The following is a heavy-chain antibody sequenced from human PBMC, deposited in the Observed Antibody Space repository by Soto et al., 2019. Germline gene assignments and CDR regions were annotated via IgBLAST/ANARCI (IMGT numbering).Heavy chain of an antibody. V-gene: IGHV3-23*01. Sequence: PGGSLRLSCAASGFTFSSYAMSWVRQAPGKGLECVSAISGSGGSTYYADPVKGRFTISRDNSKNTLYLQMNSLRAEDTAVYYCANTPQSRSSSLVVDYWGQGTLVTVYS. CDR1: GFTFSSYA. CDR3: ANTPQSRSSSLVVDY. D-gene: IGHD6-6*01. CDR2: ISGSGGST. J-gene: IGHJ4*02.